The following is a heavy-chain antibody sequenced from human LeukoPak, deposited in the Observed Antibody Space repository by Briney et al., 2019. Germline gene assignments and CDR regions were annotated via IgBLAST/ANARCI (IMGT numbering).Heavy chain of an antibody. D-gene: IGHD4-17*01. CDR3: ARDLDYGDYAFDY. V-gene: IGHV3-21*01. J-gene: IGHJ4*02. Sequence: GGSLRLSCAASGFTFSSYSMNWVSQAPGKGLEWVSSISSSSSYIYYADSVKGRFTISRDNAKNSLYLQMNSLRAEDTAVYYCARDLDYGDYAFDYWGQGTLVTVSS. CDR1: GFTFSSYS. CDR2: ISSSSSYI.